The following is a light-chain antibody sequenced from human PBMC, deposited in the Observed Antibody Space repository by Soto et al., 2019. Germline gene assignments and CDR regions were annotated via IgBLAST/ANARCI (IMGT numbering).Light chain of an antibody. J-gene: IGKJ1*01. CDR1: QRIGTY. CDR3: QQYNNWPPT. Sequence: ERLMTQSPATLSVSPGERATLSCRASQRIGTYLAWYQQKRGQAPRLLISGASTRATGTPARFSGSGSGTEFTLTISSLQSEDFAVYYCQQYNNWPPTFGQGTKVDI. CDR2: GAS. V-gene: IGKV3-15*01.